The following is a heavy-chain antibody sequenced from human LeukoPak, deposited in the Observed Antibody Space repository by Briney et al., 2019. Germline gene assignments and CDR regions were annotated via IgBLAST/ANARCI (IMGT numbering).Heavy chain of an antibody. CDR3: ARDSGGNNAFDI. V-gene: IGHV3-23*01. CDR2: ISGSGGST. J-gene: IGHJ3*02. Sequence: PGGSLRLSCAASGFTFSSYAMSWVRQAPGKGLEWVSAISGSGGSTYYADSVKGRFTISRDNAKNSLYLQMNSLRAEDTAVYYCARDSGGNNAFDIWGQGTMVTVSS. D-gene: IGHD2-15*01. CDR1: GFTFSSYA.